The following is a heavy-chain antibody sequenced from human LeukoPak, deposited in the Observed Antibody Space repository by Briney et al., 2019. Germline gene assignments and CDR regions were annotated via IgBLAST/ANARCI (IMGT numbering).Heavy chain of an antibody. D-gene: IGHD6-13*01. Sequence: SETLSLTCTVSGGSISSSSYCWGWIRQPPGKGLEWIGSIYYSGSTYYNPCLESRFTISVDTSKNQFSLKLSSVTTADTAVYYCAGGYSMELGYDPWGQGTLVTVSS. V-gene: IGHV4-39*01. CDR3: AGGYSMELGYDP. CDR2: IYYSGST. J-gene: IGHJ5*02. CDR1: GGSISSSSYC.